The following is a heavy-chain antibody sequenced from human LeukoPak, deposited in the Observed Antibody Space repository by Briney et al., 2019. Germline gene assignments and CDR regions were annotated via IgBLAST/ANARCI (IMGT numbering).Heavy chain of an antibody. CDR1: GFTFGNAW. J-gene: IGHJ4*02. CDR3: TTDIRRSNVWPYSVH. Sequence: GGSLRLSCAASGFTFGNAWMSWVRQAPGKGLEWVGRIKSKTDGGTPDYVAPLKGRFTISRDDSQNTLYLQMNSLKTEDTALYYCTTDIRRSNVWPYSVHWGQGTLVTVSS. V-gene: IGHV3-15*01. D-gene: IGHD6-19*01. CDR2: IKSKTDGGTP.